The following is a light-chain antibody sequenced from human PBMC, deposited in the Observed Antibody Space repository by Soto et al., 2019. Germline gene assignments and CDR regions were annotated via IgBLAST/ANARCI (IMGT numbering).Light chain of an antibody. CDR1: SSDVGGYNF. J-gene: IGLJ1*01. Sequence: QSALTQPASVSGSPGQLITISCTGTSSDVGGYNFVSWYQQHPGKVPKLMIYDVSNRPSGVSNRFSGSKSGNTASLTISGLQAEDEADYYCSSYTSTINGYVFGTGTKVTVL. CDR3: SSYTSTINGYV. V-gene: IGLV2-14*01. CDR2: DVS.